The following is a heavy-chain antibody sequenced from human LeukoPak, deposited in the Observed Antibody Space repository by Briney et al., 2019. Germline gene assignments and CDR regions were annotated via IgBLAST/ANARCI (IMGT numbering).Heavy chain of an antibody. V-gene: IGHV4-39*01. CDR3: AKSGGYGLIDY. CDR2: IYYSGST. J-gene: IGHJ4*02. CDR1: GASISGSGYY. Sequence: SETLSLTCAVSGASISGSGYYWGWIRQPPGKGLEWVGNIYYSGSTYYNASLQSRVTISIDMSKNEFSLRLNSVTAADTAMYYCAKSGGYGLIDYWGQGTLVTVSS. D-gene: IGHD1-26*01.